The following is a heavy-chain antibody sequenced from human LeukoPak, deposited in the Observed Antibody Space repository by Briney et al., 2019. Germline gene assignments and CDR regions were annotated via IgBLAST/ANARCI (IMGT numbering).Heavy chain of an antibody. Sequence: PGGSLRLSCAASGFTFSKHSMNWVRQAPGKGLEWVSYISSSSRTIYYADSVKGRFTIFRDNAKNSLYLQMNSLRAEDTAVYYCARDVVRGVSYYFDYWGQGTLVTVSS. D-gene: IGHD3-10*01. CDR3: ARDVVRGVSYYFDY. V-gene: IGHV3-48*01. J-gene: IGHJ4*02. CDR1: GFTFSKHS. CDR2: ISSSSRTI.